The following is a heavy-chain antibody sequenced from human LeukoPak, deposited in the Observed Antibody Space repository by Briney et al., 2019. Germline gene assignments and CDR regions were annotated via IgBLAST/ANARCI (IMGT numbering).Heavy chain of an antibody. J-gene: IGHJ4*02. CDR3: ARTKVGAIPYYFDY. CDR1: GFTFSSYA. D-gene: IGHD1-26*01. V-gene: IGHV3-23*01. CDR2: ISGSGGST. Sequence: GGSLRLSCAASGFTFSSYAMTWVRQAPGKGLEWVSVISGSGGSTYFADSVKGRFTISRDNAKNSLYLQMNSLRAEDTAVYYCARTKVGAIPYYFDYWGQGTLVTVSS.